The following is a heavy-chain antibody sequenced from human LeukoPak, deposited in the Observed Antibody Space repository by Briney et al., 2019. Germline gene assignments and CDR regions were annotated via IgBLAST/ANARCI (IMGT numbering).Heavy chain of an antibody. CDR2: IYYSGST. V-gene: IGHV4-59*08. CDR1: GGSISSYY. Sequence: SETLSLTCTVSGGSISSYYWSWIRQPPGKGLEWIGYIYYSGSTNYNPSLKSRVTISVDTSKNQFSLKLSSVTAADTAVYYCARLLGIAAAGYYFDYWDQGTLVTVSS. J-gene: IGHJ4*02. D-gene: IGHD6-13*01. CDR3: ARLLGIAAAGYYFDY.